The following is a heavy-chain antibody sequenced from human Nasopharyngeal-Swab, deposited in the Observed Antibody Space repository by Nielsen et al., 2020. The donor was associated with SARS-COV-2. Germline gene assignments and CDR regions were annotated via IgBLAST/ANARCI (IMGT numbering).Heavy chain of an antibody. Sequence: SETLSLTCTVSGGSISSYYWSWIRQPAEKGLEWIGRIYTSGSTNYNPSLKSRVTMSVDTSKNQFSLKLSSVTAADTAVYYCARVITKVRGVIIRHYGMDVWGQGTTVTVSS. CDR1: GGSISSYY. D-gene: IGHD3-10*01. CDR2: IYTSGST. CDR3: ARVITKVRGVIIRHYGMDV. J-gene: IGHJ6*02. V-gene: IGHV4-4*07.